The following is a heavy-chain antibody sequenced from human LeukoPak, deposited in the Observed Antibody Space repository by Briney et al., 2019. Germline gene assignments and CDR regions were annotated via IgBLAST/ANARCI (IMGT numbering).Heavy chain of an antibody. CDR3: AKASNEGAYSGSYWGDYLDY. J-gene: IGHJ4*02. CDR2: IYTSGST. Sequence: PSETLSLTCTVSGGSISSYYWSWIRQPAGKGLEWIGRIYTSGSTNYNPSLKSRVTMSVDTSKNQFSLKLSSVTAADTAVYYCAKASNEGAYSGSYWGDYLDYWGRGTLVTVSS. CDR1: GGSISSYY. D-gene: IGHD1-26*01. V-gene: IGHV4-4*07.